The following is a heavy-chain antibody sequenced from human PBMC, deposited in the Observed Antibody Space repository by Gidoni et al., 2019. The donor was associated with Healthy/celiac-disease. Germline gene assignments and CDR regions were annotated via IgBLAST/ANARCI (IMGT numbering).Heavy chain of an antibody. V-gene: IGHV4-31*03. J-gene: IGHJ5*02. CDR1: GGSLSSVGYS. D-gene: IGHD3-16*02. Sequence: QVQLPESGPGLVTPSQTLSLTCTVSGGSLSSVGYSWSWIRQHPGKGLEWIGYIYYSGSTYYNPSLKSRVTISVDTSKNQFSLKLSSVTAADTAVYYCASAYEYSWGSYRYNWFDPWGQGTLVTVSS. CDR3: ASAYEYSWGSYRYNWFDP. CDR2: IYYSGST.